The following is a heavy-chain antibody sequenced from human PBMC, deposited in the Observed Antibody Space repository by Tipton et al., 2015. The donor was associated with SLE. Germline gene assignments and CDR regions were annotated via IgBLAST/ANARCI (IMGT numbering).Heavy chain of an antibody. D-gene: IGHD6-19*01. V-gene: IGHV4-59*01. CDR1: GGSITDFY. CDR3: AAYNSGSHAFHI. J-gene: IGHJ3*02. CDR2: MFYIGNS. Sequence: LRLSCSVSGGSITDFYWSWLRKPPGKGLQWIGFMFYIGNSEYNPSLKSRVTISIDTSKSHYSLNLTSVTAADTAVYYCAAYNSGSHAFHIWGQGTMVTVSS.